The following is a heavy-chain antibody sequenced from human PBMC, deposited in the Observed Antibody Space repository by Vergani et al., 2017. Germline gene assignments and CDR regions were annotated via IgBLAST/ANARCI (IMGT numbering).Heavy chain of an antibody. CDR1: GFTFSSYG. J-gene: IGHJ4*02. D-gene: IGHD3-10*01. Sequence: QVQLVESGGGVVQPGRSLRLSCAASGFTFSSYGMHWVRQAPGKGLEWVAFISYDGSNKYYADSVKGRFTISRDNSKNTLYLQMNSLRAEDTAVYYCAKTYTTFSGSYGPEGPFDIWGQGTLVTVSS. CDR2: ISYDGSNK. V-gene: IGHV3-30*18. CDR3: AKTYTTFSGSYGPEGPFDI.